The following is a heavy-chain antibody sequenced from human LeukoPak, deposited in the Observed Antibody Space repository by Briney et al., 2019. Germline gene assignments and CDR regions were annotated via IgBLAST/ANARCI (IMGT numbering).Heavy chain of an antibody. D-gene: IGHD3-22*01. CDR1: GYTFTSSA. CDR3: ARDSYDSSGYYSSFDQ. J-gene: IGHJ4*02. CDR2: IRPYNGDT. V-gene: IGHV1-18*01. Sequence: APVKVSCKASGYTFTSSAISWVRQAPGQGLEWMGWIRPYNGDTNYAQKLQGRVTMTTDTSTSTAYMELRSLRSDDTAVYYCARDSYDSSGYYSSFDQWGQGTLVTVSS.